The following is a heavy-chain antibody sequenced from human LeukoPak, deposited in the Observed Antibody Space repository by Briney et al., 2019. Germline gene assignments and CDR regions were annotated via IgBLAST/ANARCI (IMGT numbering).Heavy chain of an antibody. Sequence: EASVKVSCKASGYTFNTYGISWVRQAPGQGLEWMGGIIPIFGTANYAQKFQGRVTITTDESTSTAYMELSSLRSEDTAVYYCARDVGGWELRSWFDPWGQGTLDTVSS. D-gene: IGHD1-26*01. CDR3: ARDVGGWELRSWFDP. J-gene: IGHJ5*02. CDR2: IIPIFGTA. CDR1: GYTFNTYG. V-gene: IGHV1-69*05.